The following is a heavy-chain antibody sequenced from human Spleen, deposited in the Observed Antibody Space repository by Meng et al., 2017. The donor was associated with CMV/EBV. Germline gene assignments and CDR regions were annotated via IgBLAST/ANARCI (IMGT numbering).Heavy chain of an antibody. V-gene: IGHV4-34*01. Sequence: FSDYYWSWIRQPPGKGLEWIGEINHSGSTNYNPSLKSRVTISVDTSKNQFSLKLSSVTAADTAVYYCARETVVVSAAHRRSSQGWFDPWGQGTLVTVSS. D-gene: IGHD2-2*01. CDR1: FSDYY. CDR3: ARETVVVSAAHRRSSQGWFDP. CDR2: INHSGST. J-gene: IGHJ5*02.